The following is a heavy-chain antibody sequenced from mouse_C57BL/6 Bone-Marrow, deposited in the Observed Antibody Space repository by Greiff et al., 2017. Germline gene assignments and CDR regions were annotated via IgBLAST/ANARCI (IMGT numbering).Heavy chain of an antibody. J-gene: IGHJ1*03. Sequence: QVQLQQPGAELVKPGASVKLSCKASGYTFTSYWMHWVKQRPGQGLEWIGMIHPNSGSTNYNEKFKSKATLTVDKSSSTAYMQHSSLTSEDSAVYDCATNSYYYGSRGYFDVWGTGTTVTVSS. D-gene: IGHD1-1*01. CDR3: ATNSYYYGSRGYFDV. CDR2: IHPNSGST. V-gene: IGHV1-64*01. CDR1: GYTFTSYW.